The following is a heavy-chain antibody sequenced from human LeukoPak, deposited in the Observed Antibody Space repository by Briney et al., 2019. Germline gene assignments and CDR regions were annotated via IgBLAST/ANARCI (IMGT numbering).Heavy chain of an antibody. V-gene: IGHV1-18*01. CDR2: ISAYNGNT. CDR1: GYTFTSYG. D-gene: IGHD3-16*02. J-gene: IGHJ4*02. Sequence: ASVKVSCKASGYTFTSYGISWVRQAPGQGLEWMGWISAYNGNTNYAQKLQGRVTMTTDTSTSTAYMELRSLRSDDTAVYYCARVYGDYVWGSYRSYYFDYWGQGTLVTVSS. CDR3: ARVYGDYVWGSYRSYYFDY.